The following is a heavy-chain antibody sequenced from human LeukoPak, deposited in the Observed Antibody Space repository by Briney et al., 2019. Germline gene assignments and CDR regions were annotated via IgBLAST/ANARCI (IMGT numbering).Heavy chain of an antibody. CDR2: LYTNDNT. Sequence: RPSQTLSLTCSVSGGSISSGRYYWTWIRQPAGKGLEWIERLYTNDNTNYDPSLESRVSISVDTSKSQFYLQLTSVTAADTAVYFCARGVVTDDYYMDVWGKGITVIVSS. J-gene: IGHJ6*03. CDR1: GGSISSGRYY. V-gene: IGHV4-61*02. CDR3: ARGVVTDDYYMDV. D-gene: IGHD2-21*02.